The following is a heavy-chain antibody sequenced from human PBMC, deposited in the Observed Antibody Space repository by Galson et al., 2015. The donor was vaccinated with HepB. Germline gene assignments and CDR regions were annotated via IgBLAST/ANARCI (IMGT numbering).Heavy chain of an antibody. CDR2: IIPIFGTA. V-gene: IGHV1-69*13. Sequence: SVKVSCKASGGTFSSYAISWVRQAPGQGLEWMGGIIPIFGTANYAQKFQGRVTITADESTSTAYMELSRLRSEDTAVYYCARTPYGDYVSYYYYYMDVWGKGTTVTVSS. J-gene: IGHJ6*03. CDR1: GGTFSSYA. CDR3: ARTPYGDYVSYYYYYMDV. D-gene: IGHD4-17*01.